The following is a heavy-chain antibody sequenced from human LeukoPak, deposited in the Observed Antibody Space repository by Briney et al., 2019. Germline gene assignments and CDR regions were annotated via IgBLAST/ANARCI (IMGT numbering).Heavy chain of an antibody. D-gene: IGHD3-9*01. Sequence: GGSLRLSCAASGFTFSSYSMNWVRQAPGKGLEWVSYITSTSSTIYYADSVKGRFTVSRDNAKNSLYLQMNSLRAEDTAVYYCARDDWDHFDYWGQGTLVTVSS. CDR1: GFTFSSYS. J-gene: IGHJ4*02. V-gene: IGHV3-48*04. CDR2: ITSTSSTI. CDR3: ARDDWDHFDY.